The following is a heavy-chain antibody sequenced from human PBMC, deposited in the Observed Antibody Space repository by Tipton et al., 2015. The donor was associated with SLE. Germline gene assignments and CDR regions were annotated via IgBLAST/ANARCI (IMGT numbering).Heavy chain of an antibody. CDR2: IYTSGST. J-gene: IGHJ4*02. D-gene: IGHD3-10*01. CDR1: GGSISSGSYY. Sequence: TLSLTCTVSGGSISSGSYYWSWIRQPAGKGLEWIGYIYTSGSTNYNPSLKSRVTISVDTSKNQFSLKLSSVTAADTAVYYCAAREKAITMARGVIIPFDYGGQGTLVTVSS. CDR3: AAREKAITMARGVIIPFDY. V-gene: IGHV4-61*09.